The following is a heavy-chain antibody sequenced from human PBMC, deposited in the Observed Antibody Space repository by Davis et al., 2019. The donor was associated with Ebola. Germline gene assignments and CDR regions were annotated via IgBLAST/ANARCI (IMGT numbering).Heavy chain of an antibody. D-gene: IGHD5-18*01. CDR2: IYYSGST. CDR1: GGSISSYY. Sequence: MPSETLSLTCTVSGGSISSYYWSWIRQPPGKGLEWIGYIYYSGSTNYNPSLKSRVTISVDTSKNQFSLKLSSVTAADTAVYYCARLPVDTAMVTTYYYYYGMDVWGQGTTVTVSS. CDR3: ARLPVDTAMVTTYYYYYGMDV. V-gene: IGHV4-59*08. J-gene: IGHJ6*02.